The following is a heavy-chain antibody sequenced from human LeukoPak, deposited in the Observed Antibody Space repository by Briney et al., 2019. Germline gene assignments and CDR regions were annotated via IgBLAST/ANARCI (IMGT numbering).Heavy chain of an antibody. CDR3: ARLTGEQLATVNNRYHYIAV. J-gene: IGHJ6*03. Sequence: PSETLSLTCTVSGGSITGYYWSWIRQPPGKGLEWIGYIYYSGSTNYDPPLKSRVTMSVDTPKNQFSLHLSSVTAADTAVYYCARLTGEQLATVNNRYHYIAVWGKGTAVTVSS. D-gene: IGHD6-6*01. V-gene: IGHV4-59*08. CDR1: GGSITGYY. CDR2: IYYSGST.